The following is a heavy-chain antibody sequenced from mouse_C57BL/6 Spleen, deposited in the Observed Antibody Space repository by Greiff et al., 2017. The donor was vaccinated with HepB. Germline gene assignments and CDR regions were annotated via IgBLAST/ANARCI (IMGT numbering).Heavy chain of an antibody. V-gene: IGHV1-75*01. CDR3: AKGGYYGSSGAWFAY. J-gene: IGHJ3*01. CDR1: GYTFTDYY. CDR2: IFPGSGST. D-gene: IGHD1-1*01. Sequence: QVQLQQSGPELVKPGASVKISCKASGYTFTDYYINWVKQRPGQGLEWIGWIFPGSGSTYYNEKFKGKATLTVDKSSSTAYMLLSSLTSEDSAVYFCAKGGYYGSSGAWFAYWGQGTLVTVSA.